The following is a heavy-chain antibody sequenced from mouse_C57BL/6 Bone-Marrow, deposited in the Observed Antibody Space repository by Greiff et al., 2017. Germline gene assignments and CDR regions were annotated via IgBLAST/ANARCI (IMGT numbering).Heavy chain of an antibody. CDR1: GFNIKDAY. J-gene: IGHJ2*01. V-gene: IGHV14-4*01. CDR3: TTLYYYGSSSYYFDY. CDR2: IDPENGDT. Sequence: VQLKESGAELVRPGASVKLSCTASGFNIKDAYMHWVKQRPEQGLEWIGWIDPENGDTEYASKFQGKATITADTSSNTAYLQLSRLTSEDTAVYYCTTLYYYGSSSYYFDYWGQGTTLTVSS. D-gene: IGHD1-1*01.